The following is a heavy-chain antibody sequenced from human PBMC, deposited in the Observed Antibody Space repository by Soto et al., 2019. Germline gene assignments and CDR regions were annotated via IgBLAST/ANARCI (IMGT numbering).Heavy chain of an antibody. CDR1: GDSVSSNGAA. V-gene: IGHV6-1*02. CDR2: TYYRSKWYN. J-gene: IGHJ5*02. CDR3: ARDKHDYFNRGIGFDT. Sequence: QVQLQQSGPGLVKPSQTLSLTCAISGDSVSSNGAAWNWIRQSPSRGLEWLGRTYYRSKWYNDYTISLKSQITINPDTSKSQFSLQLNSVTPGDTAVYYCARDKHDYFNRGIGFDTWGQGILVTVSS. D-gene: IGHD4-17*01.